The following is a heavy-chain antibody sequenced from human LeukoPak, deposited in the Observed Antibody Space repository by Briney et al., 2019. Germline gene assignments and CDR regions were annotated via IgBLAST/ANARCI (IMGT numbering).Heavy chain of an antibody. D-gene: IGHD3-10*01. J-gene: IGHJ3*02. CDR1: GFTFSTYG. V-gene: IGHV3-30*02. Sequence: GGSLRLSCAASGFTFSTYGMHWVRQAPGKGLEWVAFIRPDGSNEYYAASVRGRFAISRDNSQNTLHLQMNSLRLEDTAVYYCVKDWGVLPDYTADGFDIWGPGTMVTVSS. CDR2: IRPDGSNE. CDR3: VKDWGVLPDYTADGFDI.